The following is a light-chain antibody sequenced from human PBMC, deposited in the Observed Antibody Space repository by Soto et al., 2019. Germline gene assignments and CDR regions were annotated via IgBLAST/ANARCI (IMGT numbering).Light chain of an antibody. CDR1: QSISSNF. CDR3: QQYNNWPIT. V-gene: IGKV3D-15*01. Sequence: EIVLTQSPGTLSLSPGEGATLSCRASQSISSNFLAWYQQKRGQAPRLLIHGASNRATGIPDRFSGSGSGTEFTLTISSLQSEDFALYYCQQYNNWPITFGQGTRLEIK. J-gene: IGKJ5*01. CDR2: GAS.